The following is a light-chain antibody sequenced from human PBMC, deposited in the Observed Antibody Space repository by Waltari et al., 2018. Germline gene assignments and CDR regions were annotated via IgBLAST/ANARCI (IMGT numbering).Light chain of an antibody. CDR2: DVS. V-gene: IGLV2-14*01. CDR3: SSQSSNDVVL. Sequence: QSALTQPASVSGSPGQSVTIFCAGTGNDVGGYNSVPWYQEHPGQAPRVIIYDVSGRPSGVSDRFSGSKSGNTASLTISGLQAEDEADYYCSSQSSNDVVLFGGGTKLTVL. CDR1: GNDVGGYNS. J-gene: IGLJ2*01.